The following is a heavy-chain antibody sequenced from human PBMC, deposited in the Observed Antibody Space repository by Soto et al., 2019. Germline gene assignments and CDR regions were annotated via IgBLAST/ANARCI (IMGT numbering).Heavy chain of an antibody. CDR2: ISGSGGST. V-gene: IGHV3-23*01. CDR3: AKDVGLVPAAIADYFDY. J-gene: IGHJ4*02. D-gene: IGHD2-2*01. Sequence: EVQLLESGGGLVQPGGSLRLSCAASGFTFSSYAMSWVRQAPGKGLEWVSAISGSGGSTYYADSVKGRFTISRDNSKNTLYLQMNSLRAEDTAVYYCAKDVGLVPAAIADYFDYWGQGTLVTVSS. CDR1: GFTFSSYA.